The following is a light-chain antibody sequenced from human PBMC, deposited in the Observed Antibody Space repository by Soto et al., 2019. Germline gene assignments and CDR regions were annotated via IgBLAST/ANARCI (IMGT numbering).Light chain of an antibody. V-gene: IGKV1-39*01. CDR3: QQSYNSPQT. J-gene: IGKJ1*01. CDR1: QTIMTY. Sequence: DIQMTQSPSSLSASVGDEVTITCRASQTIMTYLNWYQLKPGKPPRLLIYAASSLQSGVPSRFSGSGSATDFTLTISSLQPEDFATYSCQQSYNSPQTFGQGTKVELK. CDR2: AAS.